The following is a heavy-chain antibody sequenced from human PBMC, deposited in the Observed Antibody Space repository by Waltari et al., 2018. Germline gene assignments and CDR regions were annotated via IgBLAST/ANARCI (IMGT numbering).Heavy chain of an antibody. J-gene: IGHJ6*03. Sequence: QVQLQESGPGLVKPSETLSLTCTVSSDSISTYYWTWIRQSAGKGLEWLGRFYAGGGTKSTPSLNSRVTMSVDTSKNQFSLKLTSVTAADSAVYYCARGTYYYDTSGYSDGNHYYIDVWGKGTSVTVSS. CDR1: SDSISTYY. CDR2: FYAGGGT. CDR3: ARGTYYYDTSGYSDGNHYYIDV. V-gene: IGHV4-4*07. D-gene: IGHD3-22*01.